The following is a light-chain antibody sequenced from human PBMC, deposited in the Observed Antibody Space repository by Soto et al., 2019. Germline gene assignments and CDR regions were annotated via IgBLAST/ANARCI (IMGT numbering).Light chain of an antibody. CDR1: SSDVGSYNL. CDR3: CSYAGSSTFAV. V-gene: IGLV2-23*02. J-gene: IGLJ2*01. CDR2: EVS. Sequence: QSALTQPASVSGSPGQSITISCTGTSSDVGSYNLVSWYQQHPGKAPKLMIYEVSKRPSGVSNRFSGSKSGNTASLTISGLQAEDEADYHCCSYAGSSTFAVFGGGTKLTVL.